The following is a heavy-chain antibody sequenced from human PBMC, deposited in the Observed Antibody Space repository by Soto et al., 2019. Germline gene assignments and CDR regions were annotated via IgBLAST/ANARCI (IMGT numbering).Heavy chain of an antibody. CDR3: ARDAMYSSSSGNY. CDR2: IYYSGST. J-gene: IGHJ4*02. CDR1: GGSVSSGSYY. D-gene: IGHD6-6*01. Sequence: QVQLQESGPGLVKPSETLSLTCTVSGGSVSSGSYYWSWIRQPPGKGLEWIGYIYYSGSTNYNPSLKSRVTIAVDTSKNQCSLKLSAVTAADTAVYYCARDAMYSSSSGNYWGQGTLVTVSS. V-gene: IGHV4-61*01.